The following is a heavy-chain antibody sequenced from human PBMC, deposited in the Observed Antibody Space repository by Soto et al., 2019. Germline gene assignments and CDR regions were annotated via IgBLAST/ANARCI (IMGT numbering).Heavy chain of an antibody. CDR1: GYIFTNYG. Sequence: QVQLVQSGVQLKKPGASVKVSCKASGYIFTNYGISWVRQAPGQGLEWMAWISTDNGDTNYAQKVQGRLTMSTDTSTNTAYMEMRGLRSDDTAVYYCARVSRDRSGDPYDFDFWGQGTLVTVSS. J-gene: IGHJ4*02. D-gene: IGHD3-22*01. CDR2: ISTDNGDT. V-gene: IGHV1-18*01. CDR3: ARVSRDRSGDPYDFDF.